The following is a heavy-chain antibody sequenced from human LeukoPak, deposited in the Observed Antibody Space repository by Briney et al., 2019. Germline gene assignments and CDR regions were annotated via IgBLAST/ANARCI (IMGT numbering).Heavy chain of an antibody. CDR3: ARDMGKVGAAFDY. CDR2: ISSSGGST. J-gene: IGHJ4*02. CDR1: GFTLSSYA. D-gene: IGHD1-26*01. Sequence: GGSLRLPCAVSGFTLSSYALSWVRQAPGKGLEWVSSISSSGGSTFYADSVKGRFTISRGEPKNTLYLQMNSLRAEDTAVYYCARDMGKVGAAFDYWGQGTLVTVSS. V-gene: IGHV3-23*01.